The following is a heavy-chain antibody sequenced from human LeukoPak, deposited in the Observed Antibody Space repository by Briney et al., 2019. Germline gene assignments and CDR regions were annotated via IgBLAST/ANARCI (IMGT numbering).Heavy chain of an antibody. D-gene: IGHD2-15*01. Sequence: GGSLRLSCAASGNYWMHWVRQAPGKGLVGVSHVNSDGSWTSHADSVKGRFTISKDNAKNTVYLQMNNLRTEDTAVYYCVSFCETNWGRGTLVTVSS. CDR3: VSFCETN. V-gene: IGHV3-74*01. CDR2: VNSDGSWT. CDR1: GNYW. J-gene: IGHJ4*02.